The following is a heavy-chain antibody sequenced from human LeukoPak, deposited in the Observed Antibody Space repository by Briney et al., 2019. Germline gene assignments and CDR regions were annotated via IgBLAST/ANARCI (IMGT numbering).Heavy chain of an antibody. CDR3: ASLVVPAVLDAFDI. D-gene: IGHD2-2*01. CDR2: ISAYNGNT. V-gene: IGHV1-18*01. Sequence: GASVKVSCKASGYTFASYGISWVRQAPGQGLEWKGWISAYNGNTNYAQKLQGRVTMTTDTSTSTAYMELRSLRSDDTVVYYCASLVVPAVLDAFDIWGQGTMVTVSS. CDR1: GYTFASYG. J-gene: IGHJ3*02.